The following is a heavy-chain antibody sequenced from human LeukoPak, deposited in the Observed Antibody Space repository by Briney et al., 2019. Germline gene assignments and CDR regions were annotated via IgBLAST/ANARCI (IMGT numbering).Heavy chain of an antibody. Sequence: PSETLSLTCAVSGYSISSGYYWGWIRQPPGKGLEWIGSIYHSGSTYYNPSLKSRVTISVDTSKNQFSLKLSSVTAADTAVYYCARDGSRFNYFDYWGQGTLVTVSS. CDR3: ARDGSRFNYFDY. CDR1: GYSISSGYY. V-gene: IGHV4-38-2*02. CDR2: IYHSGST. J-gene: IGHJ4*02.